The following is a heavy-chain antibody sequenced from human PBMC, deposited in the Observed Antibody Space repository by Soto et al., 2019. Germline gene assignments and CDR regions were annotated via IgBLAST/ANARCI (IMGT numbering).Heavy chain of an antibody. D-gene: IGHD3-22*01. CDR1: GFTFTNAW. CDR2: LKRKNDGGTT. V-gene: IGHV3-15*01. Sequence: VQLVESGGGLVKPGGALRLSCAASGFTFTNAWMSWVRQAPGKGLEWVGRLKRKNDGGTTDYAAPVNGRFTISRDDSKNILYLQMNSLRTEDTALYYCKKDRPVVKYDTWGYPKWFDSWGQGTLVTVSS. J-gene: IGHJ5*01. CDR3: KKDRPVVKYDTWGYPKWFDS.